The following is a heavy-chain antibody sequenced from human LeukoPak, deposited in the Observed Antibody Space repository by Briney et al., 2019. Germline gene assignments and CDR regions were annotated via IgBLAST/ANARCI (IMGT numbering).Heavy chain of an antibody. CDR3: ANTNCDSSPIVWNF. CDR1: GFTFRNYG. J-gene: IGHJ4*02. CDR2: LSDGGTRI. Sequence: PGGSLRLSCIASGFTFRNYGMSWVRQAPGKGLEWVSGLSDGGTRIFYADSVKGRFTVSRDNSKNTLYLQMDGLRAEDTAVYYCANTNCDSSPIVWNFWGQGTLVTVSS. D-gene: IGHD6-6*01. V-gene: IGHV3-23*01.